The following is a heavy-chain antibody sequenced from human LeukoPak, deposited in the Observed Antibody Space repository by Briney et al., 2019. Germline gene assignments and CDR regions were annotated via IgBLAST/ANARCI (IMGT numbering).Heavy chain of an antibody. D-gene: IGHD2-21*01. CDR2: IYSGGET. Sequence: QTGVSLTLSCTASGFTVSTNYMNWVRQAPGKGLKWVTDIYSGGETYYADAVKGRFTISRDNSKNMVYRQMNSLKAEDTAVYYCAGERAYSGGPTGWLDPWGQGTLVTVSS. V-gene: IGHV3-66*01. J-gene: IGHJ5*02. CDR1: GFTVSTNY. CDR3: AGERAYSGGPTGWLDP.